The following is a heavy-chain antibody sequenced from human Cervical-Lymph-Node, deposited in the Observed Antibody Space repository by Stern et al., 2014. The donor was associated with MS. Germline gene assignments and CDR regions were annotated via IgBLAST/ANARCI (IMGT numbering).Heavy chain of an antibody. CDR1: GYTFTSYG. CDR2: ISAYNGNT. J-gene: IGHJ6*02. Sequence: QMQLVQSGAEVKKPGASVKVSCKASGYTFTSYGISWVRQAPGQGLEWMGWISAYNGNTNYAQKLQGRVTMTTDTSTSTAYMELRSLRSDDTAVYYCARDGYDFWSGYYRYYYYGMDVWGQGTTVTVSS. V-gene: IGHV1-18*04. CDR3: ARDGYDFWSGYYRYYYYGMDV. D-gene: IGHD3-3*01.